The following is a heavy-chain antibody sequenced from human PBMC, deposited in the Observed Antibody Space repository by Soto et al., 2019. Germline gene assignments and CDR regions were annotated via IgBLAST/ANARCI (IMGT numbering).Heavy chain of an antibody. V-gene: IGHV4-34*01. J-gene: IGHJ4*02. D-gene: IGHD1-26*01. CDR2: INHSGST. Sequence: SETLSLTCAVYGGSFSGYYWSWIRQPPGKGLEWIGEINHSGSTNYNPSLKSRVTISVDTSKNQFSLKLSSVTAADTAVYYCARGTGATTGCDYWGQGTLVTVSS. CDR1: GGSFSGYY. CDR3: ARGTGATTGCDY.